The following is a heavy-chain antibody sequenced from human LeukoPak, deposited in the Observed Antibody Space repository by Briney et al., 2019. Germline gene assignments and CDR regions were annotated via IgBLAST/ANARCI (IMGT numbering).Heavy chain of an antibody. D-gene: IGHD6-13*01. V-gene: IGHV4-59*12. CDR3: ARAGEAAGRLY. J-gene: IGHJ4*02. CDR1: GGSISSYY. CDR2: IYYSGST. Sequence: SETLSLTCTVSGGSISSYYWSWIRQPPGKGLEWIGYIYYSGSTYYNPSLKSRVTISVDTSKNQFSLKLSSVTAADTAVYYCARAGEAAGRLYWGQGTLVTVSS.